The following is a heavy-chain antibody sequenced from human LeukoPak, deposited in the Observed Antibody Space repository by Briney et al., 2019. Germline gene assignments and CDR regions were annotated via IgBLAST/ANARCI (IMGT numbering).Heavy chain of an antibody. D-gene: IGHD4-11*01. CDR3: ARMGYSNYGSTTRTTDDY. CDR2: INHSGST. J-gene: IGHJ4*02. CDR1: GGSIRSSYYY. V-gene: IGHV4-39*07. Sequence: SETLSLTCTVSGGSIRSSYYYWSWIRQPPGKGLEWIGEINHSGSTNYNPSLKSRVTISVDTSKNQFSLKLSSVTAADTAVYYCARMGYSNYGSTTRTTDDYWGQGTLVTVSS.